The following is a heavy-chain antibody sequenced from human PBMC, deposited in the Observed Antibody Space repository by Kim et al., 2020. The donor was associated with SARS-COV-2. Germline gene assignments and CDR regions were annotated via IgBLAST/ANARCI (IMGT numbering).Heavy chain of an antibody. CDR1: GFTFSNAW. CDR2: IKSKTDGGTT. CDR3: TTDFSGPYSSEGWYFDL. J-gene: IGHJ2*01. D-gene: IGHD6-25*01. V-gene: IGHV3-15*01. Sequence: GGSPRLSCAASGFTFSNAWMSWVRQAPGKGLEWVGRIKSKTDGGTTDYAAPVKGRFTISRDDSKNTLYLQMNSLKTEDTAVYYCTTDFSGPYSSEGWYFDLWGRGTLVTVSS.